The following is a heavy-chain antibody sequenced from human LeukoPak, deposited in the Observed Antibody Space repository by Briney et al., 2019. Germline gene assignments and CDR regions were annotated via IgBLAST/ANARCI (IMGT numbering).Heavy chain of an antibody. D-gene: IGHD1-7*01. CDR1: GFTFSTYA. V-gene: IGHV3-23*01. J-gene: IGHJ4*02. CDR2: ISGGGTNT. CDR3: AKAGYNWNYLLDY. Sequence: SLRLSCAASGFTFSTYAMNWVRQAPGKGLEWVSAISGGGTNTYYADSVKGRFTISRDNSKNTLYLQLNSLRAEDTAVYYCAKAGYNWNYLLDYWGQGTLVTVSS.